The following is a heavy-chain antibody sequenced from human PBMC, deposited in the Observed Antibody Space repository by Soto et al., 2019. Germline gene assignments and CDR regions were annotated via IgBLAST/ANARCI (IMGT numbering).Heavy chain of an antibody. CDR2: INPNSGGT. V-gene: IGHV1-2*02. J-gene: IGHJ6*02. CDR1: GYTFTGYY. CDR3: ARDLGSSGWPYYGMDV. D-gene: IGHD6-19*01. Sequence: ASVKVSCKASGYTFTGYYMHWVRQAPGQGLEWMGWINPNSGGTNYAQKFQGRVTMTRDTSISTAYMELSRLRSDDTAVYYCARDLGSSGWPYYGMDVWGQGTTVTAP.